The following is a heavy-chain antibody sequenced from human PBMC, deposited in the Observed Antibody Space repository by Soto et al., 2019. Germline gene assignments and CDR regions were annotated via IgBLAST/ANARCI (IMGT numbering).Heavy chain of an antibody. J-gene: IGHJ4*02. Sequence: QVQLVQSGAEVKKPGSSVKVSCKASGGTFSSYTISWVRQAPGQGLEWMGRIIPILGIANYAQKFQGRVTITADKSTSTAYMELSSLRSEDTAVYYCARDLLGYCSGGSCYSSFDYWGQGTLVTVSS. CDR3: ARDLLGYCSGGSCYSSFDY. V-gene: IGHV1-69*08. CDR2: IIPILGIA. CDR1: GGTFSSYT. D-gene: IGHD2-15*01.